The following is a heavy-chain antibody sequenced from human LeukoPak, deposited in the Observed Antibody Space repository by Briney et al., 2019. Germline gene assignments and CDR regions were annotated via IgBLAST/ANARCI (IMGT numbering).Heavy chain of an antibody. V-gene: IGHV1-69*13. J-gene: IGHJ6*04. CDR2: IIPIFGTA. Sequence: GASVKVSCTASGGTFSSYAISWVRQAPGQGLEWMGGIIPIFGTANYAQEFQGRVTITADESTSTAYMELSSLRSEDTAVYYCARVYGSGSDYYYYGMDVWGKGTTVTVSS. CDR3: ARVYGSGSDYYYYGMDV. D-gene: IGHD3-10*01. CDR1: GGTFSSYA.